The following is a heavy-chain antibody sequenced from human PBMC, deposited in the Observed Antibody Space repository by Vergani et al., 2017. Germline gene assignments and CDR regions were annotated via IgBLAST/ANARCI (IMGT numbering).Heavy chain of an antibody. D-gene: IGHD3/OR15-3a*01. V-gene: IGHV3-23*01. CDR2: ISTSGRRT. Sequence: EVQLLESGGALVQPGGSLRLSCVASGFTFSDYAMAWVRLTPGKGLEWVSGISTSGRRTFYTDSVKGRFSISRDNAEKTLFLQMSSVRAEDAAVYYCFYDFWAGYDSGDVWGKGTTVTVSS. J-gene: IGHJ6*04. CDR1: GFTFSDYA. CDR3: FYDFWAGYDSGDV.